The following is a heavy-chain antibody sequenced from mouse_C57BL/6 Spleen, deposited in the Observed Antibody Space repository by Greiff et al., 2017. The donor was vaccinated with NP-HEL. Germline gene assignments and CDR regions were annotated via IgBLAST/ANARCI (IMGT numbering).Heavy chain of an antibody. J-gene: IGHJ2*01. V-gene: IGHV5-9*01. Sequence: EVKLMESGGGLVKPGGSLKLSCAASGFTFSSYTMSWVRQTPEKRLEWVATISGGGGNTYYPDSVKGRFTISRDNAKNTLYLQLSSLRSEDTALYYCARDSKDFFDYWGQGTTLTVSS. CDR2: ISGGGGNT. CDR1: GFTFSSYT. D-gene: IGHD2-5*01. CDR3: ARDSKDFFDY.